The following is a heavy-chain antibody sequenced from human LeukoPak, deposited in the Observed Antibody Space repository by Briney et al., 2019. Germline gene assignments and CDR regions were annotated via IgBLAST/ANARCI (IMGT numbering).Heavy chain of an antibody. V-gene: IGHV4-34*01. D-gene: IGHD3-10*01. CDR1: GGSISGYY. J-gene: IGHJ5*02. CDR3: ARRGRLSYYGSGSYGNWFDP. CDR2: INHSGSA. Sequence: SETLSLTCTVSGGSISGYYWSWIRQPPGKGLEWIGEINHSGSANYNPSLKSRVTISVDTSKNQFSLKLSSVTAADTAVYYCARRGRLSYYGSGSYGNWFDPWGQGTLVTVSS.